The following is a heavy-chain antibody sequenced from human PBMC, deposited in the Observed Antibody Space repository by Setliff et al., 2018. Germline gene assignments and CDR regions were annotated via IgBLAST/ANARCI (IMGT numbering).Heavy chain of an antibody. J-gene: IGHJ3*01. CDR3: AREVGTSTSSDAFDV. Sequence: SETLSLTCTVSGDSISSGDYFWSWIRQPPGKGLEWIAYIYHSGSAYYNPPLKSRVTMSVDTSKNQFSLHLTSVTAADTAVYSCAREVGTSTSSDAFDVWGQGMMVTV. D-gene: IGHD1-26*01. CDR1: GDSISSGDYF. V-gene: IGHV4-30-4*08. CDR2: IYHSGSA.